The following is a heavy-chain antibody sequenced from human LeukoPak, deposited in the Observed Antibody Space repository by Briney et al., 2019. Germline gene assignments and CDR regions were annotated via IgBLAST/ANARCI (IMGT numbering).Heavy chain of an antibody. Sequence: SETLSLTCTVSGGSISSSSYYWTWIRQPPGKGLEWIGYIYYSGSTIYNPSLKSRVAISLDTSKNQFSLKLRFVTAADTAVYYCARSSGGENDYWGQGTLVTVSS. V-gene: IGHV4-61*01. D-gene: IGHD1-26*01. J-gene: IGHJ4*02. CDR2: IYYSGST. CDR3: ARSSGGENDY. CDR1: GGSISSSSYY.